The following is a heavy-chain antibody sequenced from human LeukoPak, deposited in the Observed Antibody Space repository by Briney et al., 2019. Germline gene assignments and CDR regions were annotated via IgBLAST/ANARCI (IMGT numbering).Heavy chain of an antibody. CDR2: ISNSGTT. Sequence: NPSETLSLTCTVSGDSVSSGGYYWTWIRQHPGKGWEWIGYISNSGTTSYNPSLESRVSISVDTSNNQFSLRLNSVTAADTAVYYCARDVVVTASPDAFDIWGQGTMVTVSS. J-gene: IGHJ3*02. CDR1: GDSVSSGGYY. V-gene: IGHV4-31*03. D-gene: IGHD2-21*02. CDR3: ARDVVVTASPDAFDI.